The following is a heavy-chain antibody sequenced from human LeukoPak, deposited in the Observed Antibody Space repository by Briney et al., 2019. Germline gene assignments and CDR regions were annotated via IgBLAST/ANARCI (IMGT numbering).Heavy chain of an antibody. Sequence: GGSLRLSCAASGFTFSSYAMHWVRQAPGKGLEWVAVITYDGSNKYYADSVKGRFTISRDNSKNTLYLQMNSLRAEDTAVYYCAREGDGYNFLFDYWGQGTLVTVSS. D-gene: IGHD5-24*01. CDR1: GFTFSSYA. J-gene: IGHJ4*02. V-gene: IGHV3-30-3*01. CDR3: AREGDGYNFLFDY. CDR2: ITYDGSNK.